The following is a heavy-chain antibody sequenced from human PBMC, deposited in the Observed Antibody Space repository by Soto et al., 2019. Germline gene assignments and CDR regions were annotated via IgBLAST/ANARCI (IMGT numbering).Heavy chain of an antibody. D-gene: IGHD3-9*01. Sequence: EMQLLESGGGLVKPGGSQRLSCAAPGFDFDFYTMVWVRQAQGGGLQWSAFISGGSGFTYYADSVKGRFAISRDNSQKTLTLEMNSLRVEDTALYYCAKTGGDLMTGFSPNYFDFWGHGALVTVAT. J-gene: IGHJ4*01. V-gene: IGHV3-23*01. CDR1: GFDFDFYT. CDR3: AKTGGDLMTGFSPNYFDF. CDR2: ISGGSGFT.